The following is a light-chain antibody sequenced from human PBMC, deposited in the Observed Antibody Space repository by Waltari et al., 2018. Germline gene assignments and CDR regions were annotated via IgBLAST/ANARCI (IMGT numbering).Light chain of an antibody. J-gene: IGLJ3*02. CDR2: DVS. V-gene: IGLV2-14*01. Sequence: QSALTQPASVSGSPGQSITISCTGTSGDIGNYKFVSWYQQEPGRAPKLIVYDVSQRPSGVSNRFSGSKSGNTASLTISGLHAEDEADYYCSSYTTTSSWVFGGGTKLTVL. CDR1: SGDIGNYKF. CDR3: SSYTTTSSWV.